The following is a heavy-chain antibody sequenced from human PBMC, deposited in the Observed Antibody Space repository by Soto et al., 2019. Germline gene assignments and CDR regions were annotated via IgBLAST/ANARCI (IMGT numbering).Heavy chain of an antibody. CDR1: GGTFSNDI. V-gene: IGHV1-69*08. CDR3: ARDSPIGSTFSGYDAIDY. D-gene: IGHD5-12*01. CDR2: IIPLLGIA. Sequence: QVQLVQSGAEVKKPGSSVKVSCKTSGGTFSNDIITWVRQAPGQGLEWMGRIIPLLGIANYAQNFKGRVTITAXKXTXTXYVEVNSLRSEDTVVYYCARDSPIGSTFSGYDAIDYWGQGTLVTVSS. J-gene: IGHJ4*02.